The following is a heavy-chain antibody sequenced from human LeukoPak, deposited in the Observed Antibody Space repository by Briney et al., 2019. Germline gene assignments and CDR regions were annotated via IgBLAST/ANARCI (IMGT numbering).Heavy chain of an antibody. V-gene: IGHV3-7*04. D-gene: IGHD5-24*01. CDR1: GFTFRNYV. CDR3: TRVGYIDEGIDY. Sequence: GGSLRLSCAASGFTFRNYVIHWVRQAPGKGLEWVANIKQDGSKKSYVDSVKGRFTISRDNAKNSLYLQMNSLRAEDTAIYYCTRVGYIDEGIDYWGQGTLVTVSS. J-gene: IGHJ4*02. CDR2: IKQDGSKK.